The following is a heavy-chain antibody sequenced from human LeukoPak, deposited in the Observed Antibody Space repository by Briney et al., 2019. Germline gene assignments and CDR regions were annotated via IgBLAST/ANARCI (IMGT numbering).Heavy chain of an antibody. Sequence: ASVNVSCKASGYTFNNHYMYWVRQAPGQGLEWMGIINPSGGSTSYAQKFQGRVTMTRDTSTSTVYMELSSLRSEDTAVYYCARDLSPRAFDIWGQGTMVTVSS. J-gene: IGHJ3*02. CDR2: INPSGGST. D-gene: IGHD3-16*02. CDR1: GYTFNNHY. V-gene: IGHV1-46*02. CDR3: ARDLSPRAFDI.